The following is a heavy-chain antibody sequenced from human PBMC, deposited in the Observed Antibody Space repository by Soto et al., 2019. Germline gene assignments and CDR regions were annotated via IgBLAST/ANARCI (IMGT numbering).Heavy chain of an antibody. D-gene: IGHD6-19*01. Sequence: PGGSLRLSCAASGFTLSSYAIHWVRQAPGKGLEWVTVISKGGSNLYFADSVKGRFTISRDNSKNTLYLQMNSLRSEDTAVYYCARAVEYNSELGISSSFDYWGQGTLVTVSS. CDR2: ISKGGSNL. V-gene: IGHV3-30-3*01. J-gene: IGHJ4*02. CDR3: ARAVEYNSELGISSSFDY. CDR1: GFTLSSYA.